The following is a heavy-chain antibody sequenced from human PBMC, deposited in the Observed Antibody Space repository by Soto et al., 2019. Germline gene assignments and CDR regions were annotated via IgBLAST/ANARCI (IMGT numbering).Heavy chain of an antibody. D-gene: IGHD3-3*01. V-gene: IGHV4-59*08. CDR3: ARIESGRYDFWSGYSGPTYYYYMDV. CDR1: GGSISSYY. Sequence: SETLSLTCTVSGGSISSYYWSWIRQPPGKGLEWIGYIYYSGSTNYNPSLKSRVTISVDTSKNQFSLKLSSVTAADTAVYYCARIESGRYDFWSGYSGPTYYYYMDVWGKGTTVTVSS. CDR2: IYYSGST. J-gene: IGHJ6*03.